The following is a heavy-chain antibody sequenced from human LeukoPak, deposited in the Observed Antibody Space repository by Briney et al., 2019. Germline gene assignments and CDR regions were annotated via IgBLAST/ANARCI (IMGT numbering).Heavy chain of an antibody. CDR3: AKSGNRLYPRGGYFDY. CDR1: GFTFDDYT. V-gene: IGHV3-43*01. Sequence: GGSLRLSRAASGFTFDDYTMHWVRQAPGKGLEWVSLISWDGGSTYYADSVKGRFTISRDNSKNSLYLQMNSLRTEDTALYYCAKSGNRLYPRGGYFDYWGQGTLVTVSS. D-gene: IGHD1-26*01. CDR2: ISWDGGST. J-gene: IGHJ4*02.